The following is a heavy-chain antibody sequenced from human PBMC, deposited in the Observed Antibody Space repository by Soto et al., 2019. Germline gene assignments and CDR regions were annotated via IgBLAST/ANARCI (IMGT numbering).Heavy chain of an antibody. CDR3: WGEGFGMDV. CDR1: GFSFANYW. Sequence: HGESLKISCTGSGFSFANYWINWVRQMPGKGLEWMGRIDPSESYSNYSPSFQDHVTISADKSINTAYLQWSSLKASDTAMYYCWGEGFGMDVWGQGSRVTFSS. V-gene: IGHV5-10-1*01. D-gene: IGHD3-16*01. J-gene: IGHJ6*02. CDR2: IDPSESYS.